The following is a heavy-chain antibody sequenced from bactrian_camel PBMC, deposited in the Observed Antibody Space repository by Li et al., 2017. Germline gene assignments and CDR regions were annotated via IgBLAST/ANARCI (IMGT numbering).Heavy chain of an antibody. V-gene: IGHV3S40*01. CDR3: ALDPCNGAYGGSWYDDMDRWKH. CDR1: GYSSSPNC. CDR2: IFTGSGRI. Sequence: VQLVESGGGSVQAGGSLRLSCSASGYSSSPNCMAWFRQASGKERERVAAIFTGSGRIYYGDSVKGRFIISQDRATNMVYLQMNSLQPEDTAMYYCALDPCNGAYGGSWYDDMDRWKHLGQGTQVTVS. D-gene: IGHD6*01. J-gene: IGHJ4*01.